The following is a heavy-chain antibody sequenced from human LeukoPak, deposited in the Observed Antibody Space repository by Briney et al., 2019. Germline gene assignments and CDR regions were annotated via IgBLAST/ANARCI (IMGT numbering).Heavy chain of an antibody. V-gene: IGHV3-66*02. CDR3: ARDGEYSSSSVYRDFGLFDY. J-gene: IGHJ4*02. CDR2: IYSGGST. D-gene: IGHD6-6*01. Sequence: GGSLRLSCAASGFTVSSNYMSWVRQAPGKGLEWVSVIYSGGSTYYADSVKGRFTISRDNSKNTLYLQMNSLRAEDTAVYYCARDGEYSSSSVYRDFGLFDYWGQGTLVTVSS. CDR1: GFTVSSNY.